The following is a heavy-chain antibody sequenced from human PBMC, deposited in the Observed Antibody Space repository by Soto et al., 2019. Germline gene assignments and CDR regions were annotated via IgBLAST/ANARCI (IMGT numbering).Heavy chain of an antibody. J-gene: IGHJ4*02. CDR3: AKGGHIVATRGYFDY. V-gene: IGHV3-23*01. CDR2: ISGSGGST. Sequence: GGSLRLSCAASGFTFSSYAMSWVRQAPGKGLEWVSAISGSGGSTYYADSVKGRFTISRDNSKNTPYLQMNSLRAEDTAVYYCAKGGHIVATRGYFDYWGQGTLVTVSS. CDR1: GFTFSSYA. D-gene: IGHD5-12*01.